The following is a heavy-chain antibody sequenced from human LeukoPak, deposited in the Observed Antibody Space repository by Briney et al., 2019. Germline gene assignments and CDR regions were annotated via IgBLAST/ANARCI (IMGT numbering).Heavy chain of an antibody. D-gene: IGHD2-2*01. CDR3: ARVRLLFVDY. Sequence: SETLSLTCAVYGGSFSGYYWSWIRQPPGKGLEWIGEINHSGSTNYNPSLKSRVTISVDTSKNQFSLKLSSVTAADTAVYYCARVRLLFVDYWGQGTLVTVSS. CDR2: INHSGST. J-gene: IGHJ4*02. V-gene: IGHV4-34*01. CDR1: GGSFSGYY.